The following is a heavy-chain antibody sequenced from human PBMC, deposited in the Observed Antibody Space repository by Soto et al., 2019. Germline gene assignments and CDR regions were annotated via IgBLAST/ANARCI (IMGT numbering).Heavy chain of an antibody. Sequence: QMQLVQSGPEVKKPGTSVKVSCTASGFTFTNSAVQWVRQARGQRLEWIGWIVVGSGNTNYAQKFQERVTITRDMSTSTAYMDLSSLRSEDTAVYYRASGTSVGPTEYWGQGTLVTVSS. J-gene: IGHJ4*02. CDR3: ASGTSVGPTEY. D-gene: IGHD1-26*01. CDR2: IVVGSGNT. CDR1: GFTFTNSA. V-gene: IGHV1-58*01.